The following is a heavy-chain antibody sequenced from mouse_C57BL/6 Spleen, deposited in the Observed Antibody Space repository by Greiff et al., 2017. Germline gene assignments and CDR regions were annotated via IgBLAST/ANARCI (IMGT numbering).Heavy chain of an antibody. CDR3: AGAQARGAWFAY. CDR2: IDPSDSYT. Sequence: QVHVKQPGAELVKPGASVKLSCKASGYTFTSYWMQWVKQRPGQGLEWIGEIDPSDSYTNYNQKFKGKATLTVDTSSSTAYMQLSSLTSEDSAVYYCAGAQARGAWFAYWGQGTLVTVSA. J-gene: IGHJ3*01. CDR1: GYTFTSYW. D-gene: IGHD3-2*02. V-gene: IGHV1-50*01.